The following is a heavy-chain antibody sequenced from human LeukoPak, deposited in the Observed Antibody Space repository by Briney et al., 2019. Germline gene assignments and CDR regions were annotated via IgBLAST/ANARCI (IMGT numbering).Heavy chain of an antibody. V-gene: IGHV1-69*13. CDR1: GGTFNNSA. J-gene: IGHJ4*02. Sequence: SVKVSCKTSGGTFNNSAISWVRQAPGQGLEWMGGIIPIFGTANYAQKFQGRVTITADESTSTAYMELSSLRSEDTAVYYCARDTGYCSGGSCYSTLDYWGQGTLVTVSS. CDR3: ARDTGYCSGGSCYSTLDY. D-gene: IGHD2-15*01. CDR2: IIPIFGTA.